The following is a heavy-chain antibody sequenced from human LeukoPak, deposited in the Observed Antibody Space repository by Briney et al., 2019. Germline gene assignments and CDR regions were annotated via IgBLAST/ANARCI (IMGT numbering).Heavy chain of an antibody. CDR1: GYTFTSYG. CDR2: ISAYNGNT. V-gene: IGHV1-18*01. Sequence: ASVTVSCKASGYTFTSYGISWVRQAPGQGLEWMGWISAYNGNTNYAQKLQGRVTMTTDTSTSTAYMELRSLRSDDTAVYYCARYRVDYYDSSGYYYYFDYWGQGTLVTVSS. J-gene: IGHJ4*02. CDR3: ARYRVDYYDSSGYYYYFDY. D-gene: IGHD3-22*01.